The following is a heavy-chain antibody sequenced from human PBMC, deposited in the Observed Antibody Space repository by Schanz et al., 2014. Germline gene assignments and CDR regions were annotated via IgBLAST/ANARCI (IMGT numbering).Heavy chain of an antibody. CDR1: GFAFSSYG. CDR3: AKDGPGGSGSYSADGDMDV. CDR2: IGGDGTTT. J-gene: IGHJ6*02. Sequence: EVQLLESGGGLVQPGGSLRLSCLASGFAFSSYGMNWLRQAPGKWLEWVSVIGGDGTTTYYADSVKGRFTISRDNSKNTLYLQMNSLRPEDTAVYYCAKDGPGGSGSYSADGDMDVWGQGTTVTVSS. V-gene: IGHV3-23*01. D-gene: IGHD3-10*01.